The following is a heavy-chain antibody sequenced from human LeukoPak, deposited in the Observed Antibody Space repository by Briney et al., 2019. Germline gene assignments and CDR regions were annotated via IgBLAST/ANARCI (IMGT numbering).Heavy chain of an antibody. V-gene: IGHV3-7*01. D-gene: IGHD2-21*02. J-gene: IGHJ4*02. CDR2: IKQDGSEK. CDR3: ARDYNCGGDCYLFDY. CDR1: GFTFSSYW. Sequence: GGSLRLSCAASGFTFSSYWMSWVRQAPGKGLEWVANIKQDGSEKYYVDSVKGRFTISRDNAKNSLYLQMNSLRAEDTAVYYCARDYNCGGDCYLFDYWGQGTLVTVSS.